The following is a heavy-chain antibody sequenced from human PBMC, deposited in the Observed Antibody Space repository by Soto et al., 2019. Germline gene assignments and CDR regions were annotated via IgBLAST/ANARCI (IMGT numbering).Heavy chain of an antibody. J-gene: IGHJ4*02. CDR1: GFMFSNYA. V-gene: IGHV3-23*01. CDR2: MSVSGGTT. Sequence: EVQLLESGGGLVQSGGSLRLSCAASGFMFSNYAMSWVRQAPGKGLEWVSSMSVSGGTTYYADSVKGRFTISRDNSKNTLYLQMNSLRAEDTAVYFCAKYGSGSWFLFDYWGQGTLVTVSS. D-gene: IGHD6-13*01. CDR3: AKYGSGSWFLFDY.